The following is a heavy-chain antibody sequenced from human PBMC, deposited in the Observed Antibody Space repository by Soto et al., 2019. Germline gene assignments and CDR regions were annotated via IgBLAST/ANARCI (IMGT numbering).Heavy chain of an antibody. D-gene: IGHD3-22*01. J-gene: IGHJ4*02. Sequence: GGSLRLSCAASGFTFSSYAMSWVRQAPGKGLEWVSAISGSGGSTYYADSVKGRFTISRDNSKNTLYLQMNSLRAEDTAVYYCAKDKGVEYYDSSGYQYYFDYWGQGTLVTVSS. CDR1: GFTFSSYA. CDR3: AKDKGVEYYDSSGYQYYFDY. CDR2: ISGSGGST. V-gene: IGHV3-23*01.